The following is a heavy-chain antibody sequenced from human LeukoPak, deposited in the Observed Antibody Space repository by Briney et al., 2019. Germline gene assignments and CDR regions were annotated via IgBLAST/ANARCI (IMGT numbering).Heavy chain of an antibody. CDR1: GGSFSGYY. CDR2: INHSGST. J-gene: IGHJ6*02. CDR3: ARGSVATISYGMDV. V-gene: IGHV4-34*01. Sequence: SETLSLTCAVYGGSFSGYYWSWIRQPPGKGLEWIGEINHSGSTNYNPSLKSRVTISVDTTKNQFSLKLSSVTAADTAVYYCARGSVATISYGMDVWGQGTTVTVSS. D-gene: IGHD5-12*01.